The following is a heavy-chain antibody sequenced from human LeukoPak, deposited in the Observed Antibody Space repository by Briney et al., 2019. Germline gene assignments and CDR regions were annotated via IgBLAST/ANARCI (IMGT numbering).Heavy chain of an antibody. D-gene: IGHD1-14*01. CDR2: ISYDGSNK. J-gene: IGHJ4*02. Sequence: HPGGSLRLSCAASGFTFSSYAMHWVRQAPGKGLEWVAVISYDGSNKYYADSVKGRFTISRDNSKNTLYLQMNSLRAEDTAVYYCARELGIEPSYDYWGQGTLVTVSS. CDR1: GFTFSSYA. V-gene: IGHV3-30-3*01. CDR3: ARELGIEPSYDY.